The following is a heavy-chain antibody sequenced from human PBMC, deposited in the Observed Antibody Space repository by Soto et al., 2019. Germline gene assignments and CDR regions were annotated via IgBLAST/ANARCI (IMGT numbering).Heavy chain of an antibody. D-gene: IGHD6-13*01. J-gene: IGHJ3*02. CDR2: IHYSGDA. Sequence: QVQLQESGPGLVKPSQTLSLTCTVSGGSISSGNYFWSWIRQRPGKGLEWIGYIHYSGDAYYNPSLNGRVTILVDTSKNQFSLRLSSVTAADTAVYYCAREVIEAGDTDAFDIWGQGTMVTISS. CDR3: AREVIEAGDTDAFDI. V-gene: IGHV4-31*03. CDR1: GGSISSGNYF.